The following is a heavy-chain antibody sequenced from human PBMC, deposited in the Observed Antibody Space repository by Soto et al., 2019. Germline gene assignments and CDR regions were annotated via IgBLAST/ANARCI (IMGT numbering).Heavy chain of an antibody. Sequence: QVHLQESGPGLVRPSGTLSLTCAVSGTSVNTDDWWSWVRQAPGKGLEWIGYVIHTGVANYNPSLTSRVAMSLDKYNNCLSLKPASVTAAETAVYYCGSSGPLDSVVTARDYWRPGLLVSVSS. D-gene: IGHD2-15*01. V-gene: IGHV4-4*02. CDR2: VIHTGVA. CDR3: GSSGPLDSVVTARDY. J-gene: IGHJ4*02. CDR1: GTSVNTDDW.